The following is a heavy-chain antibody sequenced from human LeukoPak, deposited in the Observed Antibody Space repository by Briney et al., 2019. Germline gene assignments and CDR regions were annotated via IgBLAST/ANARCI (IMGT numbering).Heavy chain of an antibody. D-gene: IGHD2-21*02. Sequence: PGGSLTLSCAASGFTFSSYVMSWVRQAPGKGLEWVSSTSGSGGSTYYADSVKGRFTISRDNSKSTLSLQMNSLRAEDTAVYYCAKSGGDYACGQGTLVTISS. CDR3: AKSGGDYA. J-gene: IGHJ5*02. CDR1: GFTFSSYV. V-gene: IGHV3-23*01. CDR2: TSGSGGST.